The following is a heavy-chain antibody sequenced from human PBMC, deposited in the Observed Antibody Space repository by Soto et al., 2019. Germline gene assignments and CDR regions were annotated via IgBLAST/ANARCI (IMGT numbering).Heavy chain of an antibody. J-gene: IGHJ6*02. V-gene: IGHV1-2*04. CDR3: ARGGATSFGVVHYYYYGMDG. D-gene: IGHD3-3*01. CDR1: GYTFTGYY. Sequence: QVQLVQSGAEVKKPGASVKVSCKASGYTFTGYYMHWVRQAPGQGLEWMGWINPNSGGTNYAQKFQGWVTMTRDTSLSTAYMELSRLRSDDTAVYYCARGGATSFGVVHYYYYGMDGWGQGTTVTVSS. CDR2: INPNSGGT.